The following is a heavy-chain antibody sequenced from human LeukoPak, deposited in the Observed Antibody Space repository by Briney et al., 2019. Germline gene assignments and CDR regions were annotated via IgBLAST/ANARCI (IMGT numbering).Heavy chain of an antibody. J-gene: IGHJ3*02. CDR1: GGSFSGYY. Sequence: SETLSLTCAVYGGSFSGYYWSWIRQPPGKGLGWIGEISHSGSTNYNPSLKSRVTISVDTSKNRFSLKLSSVTAADTAVYYCAREAFDIWGQGTMVTVSS. CDR2: ISHSGST. V-gene: IGHV4-34*01. CDR3: AREAFDI.